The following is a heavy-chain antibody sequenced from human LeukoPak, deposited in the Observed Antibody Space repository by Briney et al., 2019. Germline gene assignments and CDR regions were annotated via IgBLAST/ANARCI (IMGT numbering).Heavy chain of an antibody. J-gene: IGHJ3*02. CDR2: ISWNSGSI. Sequence: GGSLRLSCAASGFTFDDYAMHWVRQAPGKGLEWVSGISWNSGSIGYADSVKGRFTISRDNAKNSLYLQMNSLRAEDMALYYCVREWELPVFDIWGQGTMVTVSS. CDR1: GFTFDDYA. V-gene: IGHV3-9*03. D-gene: IGHD1-26*01. CDR3: VREWELPVFDI.